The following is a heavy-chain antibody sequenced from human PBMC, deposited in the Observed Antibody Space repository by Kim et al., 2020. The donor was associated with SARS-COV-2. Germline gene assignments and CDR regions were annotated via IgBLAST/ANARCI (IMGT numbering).Heavy chain of an antibody. V-gene: IGHV3-23*01. CDR2: ISGSGGST. D-gene: IGHD3-10*01. CDR3: AKSRSGDYYGSGALRFDP. Sequence: GGSLRLSCAASGFTFSSYAMSWVRQAPGKGLEWVSAISGSGGSTYYADSVKGRFTISRDNSKNTLYLQMNNLRAEDTAVYYCAKSRSGDYYGSGALRFDPWGQGTLVTVSS. CDR1: GFTFSSYA. J-gene: IGHJ5*02.